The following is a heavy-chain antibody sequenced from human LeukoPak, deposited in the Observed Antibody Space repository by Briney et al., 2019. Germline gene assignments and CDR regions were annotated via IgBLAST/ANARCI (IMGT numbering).Heavy chain of an antibody. V-gene: IGHV4-61*08. J-gene: IGHJ5*02. CDR3: ARDRRRIAAAATGWFDP. CDR1: GDSISSGGYY. Sequence: SETLSLTCTVSGDSISSGGYYWSWIRQPPGKGLEWIGYIYYSGSTNYNPSLKSRVTISVDTSKNQFSLKLSSVTAADTAVYYCARDRRRIAAAATGWFDPWGQGTLVTVSS. CDR2: IYYSGST. D-gene: IGHD6-13*01.